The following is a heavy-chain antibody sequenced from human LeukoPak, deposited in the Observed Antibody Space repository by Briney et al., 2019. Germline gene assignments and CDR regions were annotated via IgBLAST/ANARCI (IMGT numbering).Heavy chain of an antibody. J-gene: IGHJ4*02. V-gene: IGHV4-30-4*01. CDR3: AGALRFLEWAIDY. Sequence: SETLSLTCTVSGGSISSGDYYWSWIRQPPGKGLEWIGYIYYSGSTYYNPSLKSRVTISVDTSKNQFSLKLSSVTAADTAVYYCAGALRFLEWAIDYWGQGTLVTVSS. CDR1: GGSISSGDYY. CDR2: IYYSGST. D-gene: IGHD3-3*01.